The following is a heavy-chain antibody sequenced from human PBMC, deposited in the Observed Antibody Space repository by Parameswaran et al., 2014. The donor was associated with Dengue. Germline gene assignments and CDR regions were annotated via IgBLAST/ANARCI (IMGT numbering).Heavy chain of an antibody. J-gene: IGHJ6*02. D-gene: IGHD3-10*01. Sequence: AMPGVRQAPGKGLEWVSLISGDGGSTYYADSVKGRFTISRDNSKNSLYLQMNSLRTEDTALYYCAKDSGFGDLISYYYGMDVWGQGTTVTVSS. CDR2: ISGDGGST. CDR3: AKDSGFGDLISYYYGMDV. V-gene: IGHV3-43*02.